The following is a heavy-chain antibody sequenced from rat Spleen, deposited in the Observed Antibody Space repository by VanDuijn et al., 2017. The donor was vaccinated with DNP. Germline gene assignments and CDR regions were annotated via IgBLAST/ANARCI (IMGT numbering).Heavy chain of an antibody. Sequence: EVQLVESGGGPVQPGRSLKLSCVASGFIFSNYWMTWIRQAPGKGLEWVASITNTGGSTYYPDSVKGRFTISRDNAKSTLYLQMNSLRSEDTATYYCTLPGYDYWGQGVMVTVSS. V-gene: IGHV5-31*01. CDR3: TLPGYDY. CDR1: GFIFSNYW. D-gene: IGHD1-4*01. J-gene: IGHJ2*01. CDR2: ITNTGGST.